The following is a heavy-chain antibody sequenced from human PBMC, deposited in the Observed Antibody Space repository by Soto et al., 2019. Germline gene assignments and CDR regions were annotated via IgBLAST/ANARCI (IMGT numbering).Heavy chain of an antibody. Sequence: GASVKVSCKASGGTFSSYTTSWVRQAPGQGLEWMGRIIPILGIANYAQKFQGRVTITADKSTSTAYMELSSLRSEDTAVYYCTTEKLSYGPRFDYWGQGTLVTVSS. CDR1: GGTFSSYT. J-gene: IGHJ4*02. D-gene: IGHD5-18*01. V-gene: IGHV1-69*04. CDR3: TTEKLSYGPRFDY. CDR2: IIPILGIA.